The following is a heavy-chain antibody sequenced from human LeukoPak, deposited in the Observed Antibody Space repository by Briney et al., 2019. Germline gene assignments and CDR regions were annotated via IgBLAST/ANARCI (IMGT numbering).Heavy chain of an antibody. V-gene: IGHV3-23*01. Sequence: GGSLRLSCAASGFTFSSYVMSWVRQAPGKGLEWVSAISGSGSSTYYADSVKGRFTISRDNSKNTLYLQMNSLRAEDTAVYYCAKERAPYGDLDYWGQGTLVTVSS. CDR3: AKERAPYGDLDY. J-gene: IGHJ4*02. D-gene: IGHD4-17*01. CDR1: GFTFSSYV. CDR2: ISGSGSST.